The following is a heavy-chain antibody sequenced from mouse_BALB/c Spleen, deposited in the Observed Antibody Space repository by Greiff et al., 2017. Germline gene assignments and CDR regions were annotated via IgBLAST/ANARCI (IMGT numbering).Heavy chain of an antibody. D-gene: IGHD2-1*01. Sequence: EVQRVESGGDLVKPGGSLKLSCAASGFTFSSYGMSWVRQTPDKRLEWVATISSGGSYTYYPDSVKGRFTISRDNAKNTLYLQMSSLKSEDTAMYYCARQGYYGNYYAMDYWGQGTSVTVSS. V-gene: IGHV5-6*01. J-gene: IGHJ4*01. CDR3: ARQGYYGNYYAMDY. CDR2: ISSGGSYT. CDR1: GFTFSSYG.